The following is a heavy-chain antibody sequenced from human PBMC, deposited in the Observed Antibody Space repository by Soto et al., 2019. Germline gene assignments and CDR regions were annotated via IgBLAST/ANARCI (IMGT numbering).Heavy chain of an antibody. D-gene: IGHD5-18*01. CDR3: ARGRGYSYGLDP. CDR2: ISYSGIT. CDR1: CDSISSNNNY. J-gene: IGHJ5*02. Sequence: SETLSLTCTASCDSISSNNNYWSWIRQPPGEGLEWIGFISYSGITSYSPSLKSRVAISLDTSKNQFSLSLSSVTAADTAVYYCARGRGYSYGLDPWGQGTLVTVSS. V-gene: IGHV4-30-4*01.